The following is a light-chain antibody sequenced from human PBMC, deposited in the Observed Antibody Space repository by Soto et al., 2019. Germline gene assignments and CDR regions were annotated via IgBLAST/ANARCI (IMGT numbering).Light chain of an antibody. J-gene: IGLJ1*01. V-gene: IGLV2-11*01. Sequence: QSALTQPRSVSGSPGQSVTISCTGTSSDVGGYNFVSWCQQHPGKAPKLMIYDVSTRPSGVPDRFSGSKSGNTASLTISGLQAEDEADYYCCSYAGSYTWVFGTGTKLTVL. CDR1: SSDVGGYNF. CDR3: CSYAGSYTWV. CDR2: DVS.